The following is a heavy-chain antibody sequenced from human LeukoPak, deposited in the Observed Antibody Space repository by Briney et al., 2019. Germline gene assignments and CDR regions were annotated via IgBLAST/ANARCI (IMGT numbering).Heavy chain of an antibody. V-gene: IGHV3-30*18. D-gene: IGHD6-13*01. J-gene: IGHJ6*02. CDR2: ISYDGSNK. CDR3: AKVSSSWQSFDYYHYYGMDV. Sequence: GGSLRLSCAASGFTFSSYGMHWVRQAPGKGLEWVAVISYDGSNKYYADSVKGRFPISSANSKNTLYLQMNSLRAEDTAVCYCAKVSSSWQSFDYYHYYGMDVWGQGTTVTVSS. CDR1: GFTFSSYG.